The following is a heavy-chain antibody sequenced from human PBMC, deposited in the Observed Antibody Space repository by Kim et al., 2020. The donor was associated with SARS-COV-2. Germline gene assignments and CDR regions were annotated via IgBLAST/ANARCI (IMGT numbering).Heavy chain of an antibody. D-gene: IGHD6-19*01. Sequence: DSVKGRFTISRDNAKNSLYLQMNSLRAEDTAVYYCARDSQWLVRRAAFDIWGQGTMVTVSS. J-gene: IGHJ3*02. CDR3: ARDSQWLVRRAAFDI. V-gene: IGHV3-48*03.